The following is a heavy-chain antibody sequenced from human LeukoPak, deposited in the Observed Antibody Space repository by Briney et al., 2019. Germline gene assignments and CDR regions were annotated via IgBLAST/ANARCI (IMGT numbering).Heavy chain of an antibody. CDR2: IYTSGST. D-gene: IGHD2-2*02. V-gene: IGHV4-4*07. Sequence: SETLSLTCTVSGGSISSYYWSWIRQPAGKGLEWIGRIYTSGSTNYNPSLKSRVTMSVDTSKNQFSLKLSSVTAADTAVYYCARDACSSTSCYIRNAFDIWGQGTMVTVSS. J-gene: IGHJ3*02. CDR3: ARDACSSTSCYIRNAFDI. CDR1: GGSISSYY.